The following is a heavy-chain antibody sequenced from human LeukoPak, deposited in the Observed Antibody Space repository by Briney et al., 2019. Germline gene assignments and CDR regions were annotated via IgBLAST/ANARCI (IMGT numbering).Heavy chain of an antibody. CDR1: GFTFSSYW. V-gene: IGHV3-7*03. D-gene: IGHD3-3*01. J-gene: IGHJ6*02. Sequence: GGSLRLSYAASGFTFSSYWMSWVRQAPGKGLEWVANIKQDGSEKYYVDSVKGRFTISRDNAKNSLYLQMNSLRAEDTALYYCAKDIRHYDFWSGSYYYYGMDVWGQGTTVTVSS. CDR3: AKDIRHYDFWSGSYYYYGMDV. CDR2: IKQDGSEK.